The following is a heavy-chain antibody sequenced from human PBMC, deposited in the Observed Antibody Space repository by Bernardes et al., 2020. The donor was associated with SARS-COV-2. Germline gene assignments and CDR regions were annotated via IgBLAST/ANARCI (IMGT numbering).Heavy chain of an antibody. D-gene: IGHD3-10*01. J-gene: IGHJ4*02. CDR3: ARVDVWCGELRGFDY. Sequence: SEPLSLTCTVSGGSISSGGYYWSWLRQHPGKGREWIGYIYYSGSNYYNPSLNSRLTISVDTSKNQFSLKLRAVTAADTAVYFCARVDVWCGELRGFDYWSQGTLVTITS. CDR2: IYYSGSN. CDR1: GGSISSGGYY. V-gene: IGHV4-31*03.